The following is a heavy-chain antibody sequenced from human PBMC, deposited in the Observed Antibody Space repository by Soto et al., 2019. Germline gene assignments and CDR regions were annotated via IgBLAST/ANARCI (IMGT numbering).Heavy chain of an antibody. CDR3: ARGEKYSSSSPFNFDY. D-gene: IGHD6-13*01. V-gene: IGHV3-7*05. CDR2: IKQDGSEK. J-gene: IGHJ4*02. Sequence: EVQLVESGGGLVQPGGSLRLSCAASGFTFSSYWMSWVRQAPGKGLEWVANIKQDGSEKYYVDSVKGRFTISRDNAKNSLYLQMNSLRAEDTAVYYCARGEKYSSSSPFNFDYWGQGTLVTVSS. CDR1: GFTFSSYW.